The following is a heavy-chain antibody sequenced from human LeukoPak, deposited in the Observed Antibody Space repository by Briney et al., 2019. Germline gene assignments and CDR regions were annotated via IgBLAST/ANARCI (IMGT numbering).Heavy chain of an antibody. D-gene: IGHD3-3*01. CDR2: ISYDRSNK. Sequence: GGSLRLSCAASGFSFTNYWMTWVRQAPGKGLEWVAVISYDRSNKYYADSVKGRFTISRDNSKNTLYLQMNSLRAEDTAVYYCAKNFGVGELYYYYGMDVWGQGTTVTVSS. CDR1: GFSFTNYW. J-gene: IGHJ6*02. V-gene: IGHV3-30*18. CDR3: AKNFGVGELYYYYGMDV.